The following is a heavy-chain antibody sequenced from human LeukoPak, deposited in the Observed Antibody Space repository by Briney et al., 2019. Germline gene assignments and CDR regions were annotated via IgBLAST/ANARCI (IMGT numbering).Heavy chain of an antibody. V-gene: IGHV1-69*04. D-gene: IGHD6-6*01. Sequence: SVKVSCKASGGTFSSYTISWVRQAPGQGLEWMGRIIPILGIANYAQKFQGRVTITADRSTSTAYMELSSLRSEDTAVYYCARDGGIAALYYYYYMDVWGKGTTVTVSS. CDR1: GGTFSSYT. CDR3: ARDGGIAALYYYYYMDV. CDR2: IIPILGIA. J-gene: IGHJ6*03.